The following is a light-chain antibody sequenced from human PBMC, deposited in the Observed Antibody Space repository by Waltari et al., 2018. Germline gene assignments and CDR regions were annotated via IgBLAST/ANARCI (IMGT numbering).Light chain of an antibody. Sequence: DIVMTQLPDSLLLSPGERATINCRSRRSVSDHVNNKNYLAWYRQKPGQPPKLLISWASTREFGVPDRFSGSGSGTEFTLTISSLQPEDVAVYYCQQYYNTPPTFGQGTKVEIK. CDR1: RSVSDHVNNKNY. J-gene: IGKJ1*01. V-gene: IGKV4-1*01. CDR3: QQYYNTPPT. CDR2: WAS.